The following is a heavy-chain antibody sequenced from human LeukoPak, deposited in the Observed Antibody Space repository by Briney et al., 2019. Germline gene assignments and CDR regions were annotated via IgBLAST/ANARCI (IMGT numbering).Heavy chain of an antibody. J-gene: IGHJ4*02. D-gene: IGHD1-26*01. Sequence: GGSLRLSCAASGFTFSNYWMHWIRQAPGKGLVWVSRINSDGSTTSDADSVKGRFTISRDNAKNTLYLQMNSLRAEDTAVYYCTRGYSGSYRIDYWGQGTLVTVSS. CDR2: INSDGSTT. CDR3: TRGYSGSYRIDY. CDR1: GFTFSNYW. V-gene: IGHV3-74*01.